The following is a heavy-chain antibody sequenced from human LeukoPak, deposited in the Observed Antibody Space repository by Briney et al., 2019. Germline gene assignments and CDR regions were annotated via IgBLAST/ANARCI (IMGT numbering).Heavy chain of an antibody. J-gene: IGHJ4*02. CDR3: ATDLTVRAANYYFDH. D-gene: IGHD1-26*01. Sequence: GRSLILFCAASGFTFSNYPMHWVRQAPGKGLEWVAVISTDGSDKHYADSVKGRFTISRDNSRNTLYLQMDSLRAEDTAVYFCATDLTVRAANYYFDHWGQGTLVTVSS. CDR1: GFTFSNYP. CDR2: ISTDGSDK. V-gene: IGHV3-30-3*01.